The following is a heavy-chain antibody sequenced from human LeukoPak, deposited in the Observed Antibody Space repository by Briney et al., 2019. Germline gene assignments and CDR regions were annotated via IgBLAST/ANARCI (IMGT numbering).Heavy chain of an antibody. CDR2: INHSGST. CDR3: ARGGGSGALMREFDP. D-gene: IGHD3-10*01. CDR1: GGSFSGYY. V-gene: IGHV4-34*01. J-gene: IGHJ5*02. Sequence: PSETLSLTCAVYGGSFSGYYWSWIRQPPGKGLEWIGEINHSGSTNYNPSLKSRVTISVDTSKNQFSLKLSSVTAADTAVYYCARGGGSGALMREFDPWGQGTLVTVSS.